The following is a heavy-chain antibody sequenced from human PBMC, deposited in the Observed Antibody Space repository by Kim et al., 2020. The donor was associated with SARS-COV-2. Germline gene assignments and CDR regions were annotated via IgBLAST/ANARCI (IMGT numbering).Heavy chain of an antibody. Sequence: GGSLRLSCAASGFTFSSYAMHWVRQAPGKGLEWVAVISYDGSNKYYADSVKGRFTISRDNSKNTLYLQMNSLRAEDTAVYYCSRVKGGSYFHAFDIWGQGTMVTVSS. CDR3: SRVKGGSYFHAFDI. CDR2: ISYDGSNK. J-gene: IGHJ3*02. D-gene: IGHD1-26*01. V-gene: IGHV3-30*04. CDR1: GFTFSSYA.